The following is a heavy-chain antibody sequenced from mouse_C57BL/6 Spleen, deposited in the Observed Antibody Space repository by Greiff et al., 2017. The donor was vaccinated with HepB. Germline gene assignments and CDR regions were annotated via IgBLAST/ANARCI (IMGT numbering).Heavy chain of an antibody. CDR3: ARGKLGGYYFDY. CDR1: GFTFSDYG. CDR2: ISSGSSTI. V-gene: IGHV5-17*01. D-gene: IGHD1-2*01. Sequence: EVMLVESGGGLVKPGGSLKLSCAASGFTFSDYGMHWVRQAPEKGLEWVAYISSGSSTIYYADTVKGRFTISRDNAKNTLFLQMTSLRSEDTAMYYCARGKLGGYYFDYWGQGTTLTVSS. J-gene: IGHJ2*01.